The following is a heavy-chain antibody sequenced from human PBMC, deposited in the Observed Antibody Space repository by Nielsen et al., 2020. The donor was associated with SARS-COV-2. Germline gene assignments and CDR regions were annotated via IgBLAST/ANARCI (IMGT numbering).Heavy chain of an antibody. Sequence: GESLKISCAASGFVFSNAWMNWVRQAPGKGLEWVSYISSSSSTIYYADSVKGRFTISRDNAKNSLYLQMNSLRAEDTAVYYCARDLAETGDAFDIWGQGTMVTVSS. CDR1: GFVFSNAW. CDR2: ISSSSSTI. D-gene: IGHD7-27*01. CDR3: ARDLAETGDAFDI. V-gene: IGHV3-48*01. J-gene: IGHJ3*02.